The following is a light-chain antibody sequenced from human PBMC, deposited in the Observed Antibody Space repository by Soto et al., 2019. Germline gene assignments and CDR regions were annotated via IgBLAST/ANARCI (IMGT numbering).Light chain of an antibody. J-gene: IGKJ5*01. CDR1: QSVSSY. Sequence: EIVLTQSPATLSLPPGERATLSCRASQSVSSYLAWYQQKPGQAPRLLIYDASNRATGIPARFSGSGSGTDFTLTISSLEPEDFAVYYCQQYDIWPPVTFGQGTRLEIK. CDR2: DAS. V-gene: IGKV3-11*01. CDR3: QQYDIWPPVT.